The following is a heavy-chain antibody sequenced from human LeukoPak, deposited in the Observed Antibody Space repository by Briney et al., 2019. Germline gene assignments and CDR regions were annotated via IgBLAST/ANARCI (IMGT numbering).Heavy chain of an antibody. CDR1: GYTFTNYY. CDR3: ARDLYDFWSSNWFDP. V-gene: IGHV1-2*02. Sequence: ASVKVSCKASGYTFTNYYMHWVRQAPGQGLEWMGWINPNSGGTNYAQKFQGRVTMTRDTSISTAYMELSRLRSDDTAVYYCARDLYDFWSSNWFDPWGLGTLVTVSS. J-gene: IGHJ5*02. D-gene: IGHD3-3*01. CDR2: INPNSGGT.